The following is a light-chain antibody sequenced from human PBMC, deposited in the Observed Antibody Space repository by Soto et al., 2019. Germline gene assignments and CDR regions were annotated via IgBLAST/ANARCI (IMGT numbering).Light chain of an antibody. CDR2: GAS. V-gene: IGKV3-20*01. Sequence: DIVLTQSPGTLSLPPGERAILSCSASQSVSSSHLAWYQQKPGQAPRLLIYGASSRATGIPDRLSGSGSGTDFTLTISRLEPEDFAVYYCQQYGTSPPALTFGGGTKVEIK. CDR3: QQYGTSPPALT. CDR1: QSVSSSH. J-gene: IGKJ4*01.